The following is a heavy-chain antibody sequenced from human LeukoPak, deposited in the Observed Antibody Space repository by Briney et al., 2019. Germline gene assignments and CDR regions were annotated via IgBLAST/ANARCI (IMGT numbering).Heavy chain of an antibody. D-gene: IGHD3-10*01. Sequence: GGSLRLSCAASEFTFSNYEMNWVRQAPGKGLEWVSYISSGGSTIYYADSVKDRFTISRDNAKNSLYLQMNSLRAEDTAVYYCVRDPNYGSGSYADYWGQGTLVTVSS. CDR1: EFTFSNYE. CDR3: VRDPNYGSGSYADY. J-gene: IGHJ4*02. V-gene: IGHV3-48*03. CDR2: ISSGGSTI.